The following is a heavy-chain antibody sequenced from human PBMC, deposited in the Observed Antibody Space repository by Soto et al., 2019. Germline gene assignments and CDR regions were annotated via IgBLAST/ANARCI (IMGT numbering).Heavy chain of an antibody. D-gene: IGHD3-3*01. CDR1: GFTFTSSA. Sequence: SVRVSCKASGFTFTSSAVQWVRQARGQRLEWIGWIGVGSGNRHYAQKFQERVTITRDMSTNTAYMELSSLRSEDTAVYYCAMRDTSGFLRYSDNWGQGPQLSVSS. V-gene: IGHV1-58*01. J-gene: IGHJ4*02. CDR2: IGVGSGNR. CDR3: AMRDTSGFLRYSDN.